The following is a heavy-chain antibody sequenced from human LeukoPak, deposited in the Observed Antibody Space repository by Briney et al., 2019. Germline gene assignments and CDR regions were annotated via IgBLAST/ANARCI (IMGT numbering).Heavy chain of an antibody. V-gene: IGHV3-21*03. CDR1: GFTFSSYS. D-gene: IGHD2-21*02. J-gene: IGHJ4*02. Sequence: PGGSLRLSCAASGFTFSSYSMNWVRQAPGKGLEWVSRLNDDGTYVDYADSVRGRFTISRDNAKNMLHLQMNSLRVEDTAVYYCVRGSSDWAGTDYWGQGTLVTVSS. CDR3: VRGSSDWAGTDY. CDR2: LNDDGTYV.